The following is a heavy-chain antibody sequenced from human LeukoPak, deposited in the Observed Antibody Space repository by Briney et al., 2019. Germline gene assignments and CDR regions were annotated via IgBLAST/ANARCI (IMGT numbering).Heavy chain of an antibody. CDR3: AIHFLSSSPRVDY. D-gene: IGHD6-6*01. CDR2: IYYSGST. J-gene: IGHJ4*02. CDR1: GGSISSSSYY. V-gene: IGHV4-39*01. Sequence: SETLSLTCTVSGGSISSSSYYWGWIRQPPGKGLEWIGSIYYSGSTYYNPSLKSRVTISVDTSKNQFSLKLSSVTAADTAVYYCAIHFLSSSPRVDYWGQGTLVTVSS.